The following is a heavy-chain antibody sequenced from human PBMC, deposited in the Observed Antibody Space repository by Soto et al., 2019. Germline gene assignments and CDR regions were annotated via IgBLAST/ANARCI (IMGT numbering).Heavy chain of an antibody. J-gene: IGHJ4*02. V-gene: IGHV4-61*01. CDR3: ALACNNRYFNS. D-gene: IGHD6-19*01. CDR2: VANSGTT. Sequence: TSQTLSLTRTVSGDYVGSRSNSWRWLRHPPGKGLEWSGYVANSGTTNYNHSLKSRATLSLDTSNNQFSLKLASVTAADTAMYYCALACNNRYFNSWGQGVLV. CDR1: GDYVGSRSNS.